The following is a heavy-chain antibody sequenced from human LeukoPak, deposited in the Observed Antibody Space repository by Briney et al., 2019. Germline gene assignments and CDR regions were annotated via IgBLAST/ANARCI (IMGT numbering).Heavy chain of an antibody. CDR2: FHYSGST. J-gene: IGHJ4*02. V-gene: IGHV4-39*01. CDR3: ARRSDDYGNYYDY. CDR1: GGSISSIIYY. D-gene: IGHD4-17*01. Sequence: KPSETLSLTCTVSGGSISSIIYYWGWIRQSPQKGLEWIGNFHYSGSTYYNPSLKSRITISVDTSKNQFSLTLTSVTAADTALYYCARRSDDYGNYYDYWGQGTLVTVSS.